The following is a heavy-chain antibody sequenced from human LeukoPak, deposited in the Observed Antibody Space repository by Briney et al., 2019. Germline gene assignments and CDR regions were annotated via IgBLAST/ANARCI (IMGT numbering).Heavy chain of an antibody. CDR3: ARDYNGSERLDY. D-gene: IGHD3-10*01. J-gene: IGHJ4*02. CDR2: FYSGGNT. CDR1: GFTVSSNY. V-gene: IGHV3-53*01. Sequence: GGSLRLSCAASGFTVSSNYVSWVRQAPGKGLEWLSVFYSGGNTYHADSVKGRFTISRDNSKNTLYLQMNSLRAEDTAVYYCARDYNGSERLDYWGQGTLVTVSS.